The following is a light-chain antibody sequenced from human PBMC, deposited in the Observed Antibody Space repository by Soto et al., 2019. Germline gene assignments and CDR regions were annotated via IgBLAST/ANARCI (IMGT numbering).Light chain of an antibody. CDR2: ENN. V-gene: IGLV1-51*02. CDR3: GTWVSGRGASWV. J-gene: IGLJ3*02. Sequence: QSVLTQPPSVSAAPGQKVTISCSGSTSNIGNNYVSWYQHLPGTAPKLLIYENNKRPSGIPDRFSGSKSGTSATLGITGLQTGDEADYYCGTWVSGRGASWVFGGG. CDR1: TSNIGNNY.